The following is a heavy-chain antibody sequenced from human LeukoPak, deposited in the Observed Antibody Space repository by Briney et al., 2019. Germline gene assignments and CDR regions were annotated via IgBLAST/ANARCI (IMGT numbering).Heavy chain of an antibody. V-gene: IGHV3-30*18. CDR3: AKAHSSGSPYGMDV. J-gene: IGHJ6*02. Sequence: GSLRLSCAASGFTFSSYGMHWVRQAPGKGLEWVAVISYDGSNKYYADSVKGRFTISRDNSKNTLYLQMNSLRAEDTAVYYCAKAHSSGSPYGMDVWGQGTTVTVSS. CDR1: GFTFSSYG. D-gene: IGHD6-19*01. CDR2: ISYDGSNK.